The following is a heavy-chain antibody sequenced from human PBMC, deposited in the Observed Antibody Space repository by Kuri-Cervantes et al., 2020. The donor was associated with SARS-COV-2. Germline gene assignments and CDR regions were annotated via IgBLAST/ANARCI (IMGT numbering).Heavy chain of an antibody. D-gene: IGHD5-24*01. V-gene: IGHV1-45*02. CDR3: ARSGPGAISREDGAFDI. CDR1: GVSFDYRF. CDR2: ITPFNGNT. Sequence: SVKVSCKASGVSFDYRFRHWVRQAPGQALEWMGWITPFNGNTNYAQRLQDRVTITRDRSMSTAYMELSSLRFEDTAMYYCARSGPGAISREDGAFDIWGQGTMVTVSS. J-gene: IGHJ3*02.